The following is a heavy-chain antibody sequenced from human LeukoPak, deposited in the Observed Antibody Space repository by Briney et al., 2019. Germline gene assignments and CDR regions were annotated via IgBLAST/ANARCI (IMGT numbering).Heavy chain of an antibody. V-gene: IGHV3-33*01. CDR1: GFTFTSYG. Sequence: GGSLRLSCGASGFTFTSYGMHWIRQTPGKGLEWVALIWSDGSRQYYLDSVKGRFTISRDNSENTVCLQMDSLRVEDTAVYYCVRSSTDSSPWNSYFDYWGQGTLVTVSS. J-gene: IGHJ4*02. CDR2: IWSDGSRQ. D-gene: IGHD1-7*01. CDR3: VRSSTDSSPWNSYFDY.